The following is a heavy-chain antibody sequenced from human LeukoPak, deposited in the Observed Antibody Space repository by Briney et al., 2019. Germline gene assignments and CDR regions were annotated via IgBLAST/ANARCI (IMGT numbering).Heavy chain of an antibody. D-gene: IGHD3-3*01. V-gene: IGHV3-7*02. CDR2: VKQDGIEK. CDR3: ARGTPFTIFGVVILDY. Sequence: GGSLRLSCAASGFTFSSYWMTWVRQAPGKGLEWVAKVKQDGIEKYYVDSVKGRFTISRDNAKNSLYLQMNSLRAEDTAVYYCARGTPFTIFGVVILDYWGQGTLVTVSS. CDR1: GFTFSSYW. J-gene: IGHJ4*02.